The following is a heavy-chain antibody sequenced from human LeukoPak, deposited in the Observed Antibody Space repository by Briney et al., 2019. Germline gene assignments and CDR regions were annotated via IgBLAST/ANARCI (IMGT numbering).Heavy chain of an antibody. CDR1: GFTFSSYG. CDR3: AKDLCSSTSCYGDYFDY. V-gene: IGHV3-33*06. CDR2: IWYDGSNK. Sequence: GGSLRLSCAASGFTFSSYGMHWVRQAPGKGLEWVAVIWYDGSNKYYADSVKGRFTISRDNSKNTLYLQMNSLRAEDTAVYYCAKDLCSSTSCYGDYFDYWGQGTLVTVSS. J-gene: IGHJ4*02. D-gene: IGHD2-2*01.